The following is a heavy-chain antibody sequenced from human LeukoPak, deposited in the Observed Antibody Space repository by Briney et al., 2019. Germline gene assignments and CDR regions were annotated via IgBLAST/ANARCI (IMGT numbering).Heavy chain of an antibody. Sequence: PGGSLRLSCAASGFTFSSHAMHWVRQAPGKGLKWVAVISYDGSNKYYADSVKGRFTISSDNSKNTLYLQMNSLRPEDTAVFYCARDSQDGNNTLGVDYWGQGTLVAVSS. CDR3: ARDSQDGNNTLGVDY. V-gene: IGHV3-30*04. CDR1: GFTFSSHA. CDR2: ISYDGSNK. D-gene: IGHD5-24*01. J-gene: IGHJ4*02.